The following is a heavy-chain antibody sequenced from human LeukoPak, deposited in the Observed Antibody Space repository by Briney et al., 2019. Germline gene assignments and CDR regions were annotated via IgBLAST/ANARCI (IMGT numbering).Heavy chain of an antibody. J-gene: IGHJ2*01. Sequence: ASVKVSCKASGYTFTGYYMHWVRQAPGQGLEWMGWINVNNGDTRYAQKFQGRVTVTRDTSISTAYMEVSRLRSDDTAVYYCAEDPPTEGWDFDLWGRGTLVTVSS. CDR2: INVNNGDT. V-gene: IGHV1-2*02. CDR3: AEDPPTEGWDFDL. CDR1: GYTFTGYY. D-gene: IGHD2-21*02.